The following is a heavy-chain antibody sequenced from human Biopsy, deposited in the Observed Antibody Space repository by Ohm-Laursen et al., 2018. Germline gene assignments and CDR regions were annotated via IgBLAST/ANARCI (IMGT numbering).Heavy chain of an antibody. CDR1: GFSLTNYT. D-gene: IGHD1-14*01. Sequence: SLRLSCAASGFSLTNYTINWVRQAPGKGLEWVSSISRSTSHILYAETLKGRFTSSRDNAKNSVYLQMNGLRVEETAVYYCARGRSHLLPDHDWFDPWGQGTLVTVSS. CDR2: ISRSTSHI. J-gene: IGHJ5*02. CDR3: ARGRSHLLPDHDWFDP. V-gene: IGHV3-21*06.